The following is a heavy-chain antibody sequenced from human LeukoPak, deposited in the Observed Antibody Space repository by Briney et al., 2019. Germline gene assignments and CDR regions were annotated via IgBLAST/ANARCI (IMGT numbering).Heavy chain of an antibody. CDR3: ARDLHSSGWYYFDY. CDR1: GFTFSDYS. V-gene: IGHV3-21*01. CDR2: ISSSSSYI. D-gene: IGHD6-19*01. J-gene: IGHJ4*02. Sequence: GGSLRLSCAASGFTFSDYSMNWVRQAPGKGLEWVSSISSSSSYIYYADSVKGRFTISRDNAKNSLYLQMNSLRAEDTAVYYCARDLHSSGWYYFDYWGQGTLVTVSS.